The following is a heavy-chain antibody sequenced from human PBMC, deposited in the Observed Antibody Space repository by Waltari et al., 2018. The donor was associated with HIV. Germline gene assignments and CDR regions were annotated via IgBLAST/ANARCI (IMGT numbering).Heavy chain of an antibody. J-gene: IGHJ4*02. Sequence: QVQLVESGGGVVQPGRSLRLSCAASGFTFSSYGMHGVRLAPGKGLEWVAVISYDGSNKYYADSVKGRFTISRDNSKNTLYLQMNSLRAEDTAVYYCAKDQSYGGNSGIFDYWGQGTLVTVSS. V-gene: IGHV3-30*18. D-gene: IGHD4-17*01. CDR1: GFTFSSYG. CDR2: ISYDGSNK. CDR3: AKDQSYGGNSGIFDY.